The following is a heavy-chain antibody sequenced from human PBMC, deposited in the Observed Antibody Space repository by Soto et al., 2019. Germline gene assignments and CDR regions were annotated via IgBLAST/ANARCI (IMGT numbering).Heavy chain of an antibody. CDR3: AKFDDSSGYSGPLDY. CDR2: ISYDGSNK. Sequence: GGSLRLSCAASGFTFSSYGMHWVRQAPGKGLEWVAVISYDGSNKYYADSVKGRFTISRDNSKNTLYLQMNSLRAEDTAVYYCAKFDDSSGYSGPLDYWGQGPLVIVSS. V-gene: IGHV3-30*18. CDR1: GFTFSSYG. D-gene: IGHD3-22*01. J-gene: IGHJ4*02.